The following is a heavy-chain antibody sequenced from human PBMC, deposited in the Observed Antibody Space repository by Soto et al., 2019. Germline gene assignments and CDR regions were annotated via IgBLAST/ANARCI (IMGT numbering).Heavy chain of an antibody. CDR1: GGSISSGGYY. CDR3: ARETRGVSSSWYPGNWFDP. CDR2: IYSSGST. J-gene: IGHJ5*02. D-gene: IGHD6-13*01. V-gene: IGHV4-31*03. Sequence: QVQLQESGPGLVKPSQTLSLTCTVSGGSISSGGYYWSWIRQHPGKGLEGIGYIYSSGSTYYNPSLRSRVTISVDTSKNQFSPKLSSVTAAETAVYYCARETRGVSSSWYPGNWFDPWGQGTLVTVSS.